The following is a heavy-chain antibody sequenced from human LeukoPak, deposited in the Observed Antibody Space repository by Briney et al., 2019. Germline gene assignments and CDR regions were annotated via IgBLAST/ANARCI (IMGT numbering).Heavy chain of an antibody. CDR3: ARDPRRYSGSSDY. Sequence: PGGSLRLSCAASGFTFSSYSMNWVRQAPGKGLEWVSSISSSSSYIYYADSVKGRFTISRDNAKNSLYLQMNSLRAEDTAVYYCARDPRRYSGSSDYWGQGTLVTVSS. CDR2: ISSSSSYI. V-gene: IGHV3-21*01. CDR1: GFTFSSYS. J-gene: IGHJ4*02. D-gene: IGHD1-26*01.